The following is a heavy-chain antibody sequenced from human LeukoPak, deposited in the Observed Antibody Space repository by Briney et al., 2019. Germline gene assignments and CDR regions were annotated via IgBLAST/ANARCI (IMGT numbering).Heavy chain of an antibody. J-gene: IGHJ4*02. CDR2: ISGSGGST. CDR3: AKASSRAVTMVRGAYFDY. Sequence: GGSLRLSCAASGFTFSSYAMSWVRQAPGKGLEWVSAISGSGGSTYYADSVKGRFTISRDNSKNTLYLQMNSLRAEDTAVYYCAKASSRAVTMVRGAYFDYWGQGTLVTVSS. V-gene: IGHV3-23*01. CDR1: GFTFSSYA. D-gene: IGHD3-10*01.